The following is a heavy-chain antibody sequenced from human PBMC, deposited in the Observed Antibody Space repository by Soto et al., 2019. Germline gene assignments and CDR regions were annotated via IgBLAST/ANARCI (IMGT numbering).Heavy chain of an antibody. Sequence: PSETLSLTCSVSGYSISNNYYWGWIRQPPGKGLEWIGVTYYGGTTYYNPSLKSRVTISLDTSRNQFSLKLTSVTAADTAVYYCARDASVGTGWFDPWGQGTLVTV. CDR1: GYSISNNYY. V-gene: IGHV4-38-2*02. CDR2: TYYGGTT. CDR3: ARDASVGTGWFDP. J-gene: IGHJ5*02. D-gene: IGHD1-1*01.